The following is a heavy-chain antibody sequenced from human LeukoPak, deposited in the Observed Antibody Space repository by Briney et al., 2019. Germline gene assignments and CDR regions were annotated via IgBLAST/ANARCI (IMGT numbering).Heavy chain of an antibody. CDR3: AKATSSGRGYYFDS. J-gene: IGHJ4*02. Sequence: PGGSLRLSCAASGFTFSSFAVTWVRQAPGKGLEWVSSINGGGGTYYPNSVKGRFTISRDNSKNTLYMQMNSLRAEDTAVYYCAKATSSGRGYYFDSWGQGTLVTVSS. CDR1: GFTFSSFA. D-gene: IGHD3-22*01. CDR2: INGGGGT. V-gene: IGHV3-23*01.